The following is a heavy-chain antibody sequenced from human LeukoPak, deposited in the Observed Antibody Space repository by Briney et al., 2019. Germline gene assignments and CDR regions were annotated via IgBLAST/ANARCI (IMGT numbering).Heavy chain of an antibody. Sequence: GGSLRLSCTASGFTFGDYAMSWVRQAPGKGLEWVAYIQYDGSNEQYADSVKGRFSISRDSSKNILYLQMNSLRAEDTAVYYCAKDRCSNGVGCYYYYMDVWGKGTSVTISS. CDR3: AKDRCSNGVGCYYYYMDV. V-gene: IGHV3-30*02. D-gene: IGHD2-8*01. J-gene: IGHJ6*03. CDR2: IQYDGSNE. CDR1: GFTFGDYA.